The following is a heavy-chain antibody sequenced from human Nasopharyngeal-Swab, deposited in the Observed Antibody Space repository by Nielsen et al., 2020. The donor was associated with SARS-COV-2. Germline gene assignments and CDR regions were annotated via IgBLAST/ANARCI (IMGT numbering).Heavy chain of an antibody. J-gene: IGHJ4*02. CDR2: IYHSGST. Sequence: SETLSLTCAVSGGSISSGGYSWSWIRQPPGKGLEWIGYIYHSGSTYYNPSLKSRVTISVDRSKNQFSLKLSSVTAADTAVYYCARSSGHWGYTFDYWGQGTLVTVSS. V-gene: IGHV4-30-2*01. CDR1: GGSISSGGYS. CDR3: ARSSGHWGYTFDY. D-gene: IGHD7-27*01.